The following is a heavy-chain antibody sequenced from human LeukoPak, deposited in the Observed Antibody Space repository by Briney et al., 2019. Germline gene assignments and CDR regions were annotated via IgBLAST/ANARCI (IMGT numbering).Heavy chain of an antibody. Sequence: SETLSLTCTVSGGSISSYYWSWIRQPPGKGLEWIGYIYYSGSTNYNPSLKSRVTISVDTSKNQFSLKLSSVTAADTAVYYCAGGDRDYDYWGQGTLVTVSS. CDR1: GGSISSYY. D-gene: IGHD3-16*01. J-gene: IGHJ4*02. CDR2: IYYSGST. V-gene: IGHV4-59*08. CDR3: AGGDRDYDY.